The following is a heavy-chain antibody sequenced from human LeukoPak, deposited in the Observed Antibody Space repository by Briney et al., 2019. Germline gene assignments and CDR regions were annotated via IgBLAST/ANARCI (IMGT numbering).Heavy chain of an antibody. D-gene: IGHD3-10*01. CDR2: IYYGGNT. V-gene: IGHV4-39*01. CDR3: ARHPRTQSWFGETLHYYYYMDV. CDR1: GGTISSSSYY. Sequence: SETLSLTCSVSGGTISSSSYYWGLIRQPPGKGLEWIGSIYYGGNTHYNPSLKSRVTISVDTSKNQFSLRLSSVTAADTAVYYCARHPRTQSWFGETLHYYYYMDVWGRGTTVTVPS. J-gene: IGHJ6*03.